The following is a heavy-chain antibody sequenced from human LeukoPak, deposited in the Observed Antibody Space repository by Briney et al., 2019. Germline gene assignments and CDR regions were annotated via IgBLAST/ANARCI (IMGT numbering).Heavy chain of an antibody. D-gene: IGHD6-13*01. J-gene: IGHJ6*03. Sequence: SETLSLTCTVSGGSISSGDYYWSWIRQPPGKGLEWIGYIYYSGSTYYNPSLKSRVTISVDTSKNQFSLKLSSVTAADTAVYYCARDQGIAAAGHSYYYMDVWGKGTTVTVSS. CDR3: ARDQGIAAAGHSYYYMDV. CDR1: GGSISSGDYY. V-gene: IGHV4-30-4*08. CDR2: IYYSGST.